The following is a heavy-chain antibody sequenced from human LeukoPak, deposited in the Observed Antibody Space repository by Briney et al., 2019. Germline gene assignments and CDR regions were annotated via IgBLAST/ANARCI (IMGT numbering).Heavy chain of an antibody. CDR1: GYSFTSYW. Sequence: GESLKISCKGSGYSFTSYWIGWLRQMPGKGLEWMGIIYPGDSDTRYSPSFQGQFTISADKSISTAYLQWSSLKASDTAMYYCASSTLAATIDYWGQGTLVTVSS. D-gene: IGHD2-15*01. J-gene: IGHJ4*02. CDR3: ASSTLAATIDY. V-gene: IGHV5-51*01. CDR2: IYPGDSDT.